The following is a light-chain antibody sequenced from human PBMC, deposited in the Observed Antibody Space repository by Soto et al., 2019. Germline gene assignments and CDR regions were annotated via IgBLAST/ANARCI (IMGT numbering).Light chain of an antibody. Sequence: QSALTQPASVSGSPGQSITISCTGTSSDVGAYNYVSWYQQHPGKAPKLMIYEVTNRPSGVSSRFSGSKSDNTTSLTISGLQAEDEADYYCSSYTSISFYVFGTGTKVTVL. J-gene: IGLJ1*01. CDR3: SSYTSISFYV. V-gene: IGLV2-14*01. CDR2: EVT. CDR1: SSDVGAYNY.